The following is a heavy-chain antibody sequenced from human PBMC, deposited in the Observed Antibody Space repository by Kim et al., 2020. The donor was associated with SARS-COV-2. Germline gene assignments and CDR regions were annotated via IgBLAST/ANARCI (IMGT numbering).Heavy chain of an antibody. D-gene: IGHD4-4*01. Sequence: GGSLRLSCAASGFTFSSYALSWVRQAPGKGLEWGSGISASGGDTCYADSVQGRFTISRDNSKNALNLEMNSLRAEDTALYYCAKVTTITAPFYDYWGQGTLVTVSS. J-gene: IGHJ4*02. V-gene: IGHV3-23*01. CDR1: GFTFSSYA. CDR3: AKVTTITAPFYDY. CDR2: ISASGGDT.